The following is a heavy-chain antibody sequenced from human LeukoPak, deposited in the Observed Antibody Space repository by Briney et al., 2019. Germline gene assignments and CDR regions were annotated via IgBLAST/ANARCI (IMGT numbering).Heavy chain of an antibody. CDR1: GFTFSSYS. Sequence: GGSLRLSCAASGFTFSSYSMNWVRQAPGKGLEWVSSISSSTSYIHYADSVKGRFTISRDNAENSLYLHMNSLRAEDTAVYYCARDRTYDSXGYCHYXXXXXXXXXXXXXXXAPTLLAFD. CDR3: ARDRTYDSXGYCHYXXXXXXXXXXXXXXXAPTLLAFD. D-gene: IGHD3-22*01. CDR2: ISSSTSYI. V-gene: IGHV3-21*01. J-gene: IGHJ3*01.